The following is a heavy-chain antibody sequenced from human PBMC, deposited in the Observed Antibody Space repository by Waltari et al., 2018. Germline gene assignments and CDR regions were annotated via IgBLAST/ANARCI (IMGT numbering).Heavy chain of an antibody. D-gene: IGHD2-15*01. CDR1: GVTFSSFA. CDR3: ASVDLRYRVGHGDY. J-gene: IGHJ4*02. V-gene: IGHV3-30*04. Sequence: QVQLVESGGGVVQPGRSLRLSGAASGVTFSSFALHGVRQAPGKGLEWVAVITYDGGTKYYADSVEGRFTISRDPSKHTLYMHMDSPSPDDAAVSYCASVDLRYRVGHGDYWGQGPLVTVSS. CDR2: ITYDGGTK.